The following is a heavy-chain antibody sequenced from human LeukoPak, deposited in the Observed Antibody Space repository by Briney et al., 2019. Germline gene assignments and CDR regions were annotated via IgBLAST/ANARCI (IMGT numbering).Heavy chain of an antibody. D-gene: IGHD2-2*01. CDR1: GYTFTGYY. Sequence: ASVKVSCKASGYTFTGYYMHWVRQAPGQGLEWMGWINPNSGGTNCAQKFQGGVTMTRDTSISAAYMELSRLRSDDTAVYYCARDVAWDIVVVISQEYYFDYWGQGTLVTVSS. J-gene: IGHJ4*02. V-gene: IGHV1-2*02. CDR3: ARDVAWDIVVVISQEYYFDY. CDR2: INPNSGGT.